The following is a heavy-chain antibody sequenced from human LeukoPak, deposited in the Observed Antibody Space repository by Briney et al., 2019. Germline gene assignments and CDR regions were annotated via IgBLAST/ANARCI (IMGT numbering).Heavy chain of an antibody. CDR2: ISPTGGST. CDR3: APKGTEGY. CDR1: GFAFSGYA. Sequence: GGSLRLSCSASGFAFSGYAMHWVRQAPGKGLQYVSAISPTGGSTYYADSVKGRFSISRDNSKNTLYLQMSSLRPEDTAVYYCAPKGTEGYWGQGTLVTVSS. V-gene: IGHV3-64D*06. J-gene: IGHJ4*02.